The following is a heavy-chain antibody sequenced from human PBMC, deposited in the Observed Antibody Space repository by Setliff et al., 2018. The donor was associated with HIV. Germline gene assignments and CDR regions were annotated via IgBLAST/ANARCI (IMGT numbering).Heavy chain of an antibody. D-gene: IGHD2-15*01. V-gene: IGHV1-3*01. CDR1: GYTFTTYA. CDR2: INAGNGNT. CDR3: ARDLAYCSGGSCYRPFIYYFYYMDV. J-gene: IGHJ6*03. Sequence: ASVKVSCKASGYTFTTYAIHWVRQAPGQRLEFMGWINAGNGNTKYSQRFQGRVTMTRDTSTSTVYMELSSLRSEDTAIYYCARDLAYCSGGSCYRPFIYYFYYMDVWGKGATVTVSS.